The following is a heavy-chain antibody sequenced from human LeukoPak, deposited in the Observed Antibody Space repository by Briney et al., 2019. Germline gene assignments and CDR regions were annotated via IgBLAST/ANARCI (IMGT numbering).Heavy chain of an antibody. CDR3: ARATGGAAAADFDP. Sequence: PSQTLSLTCTVPGGSISSGDYYWSWIRQPPGKGLEWIGYIYYSGSTYYNPSLKSRVTISIDTSKNQFSLKLSSVTAADTAVYYCARATGGAAAADFDPWGQGTLVTVSS. CDR1: GGSISSGDYY. J-gene: IGHJ5*02. CDR2: IYYSGST. V-gene: IGHV4-30-4*01. D-gene: IGHD6-13*01.